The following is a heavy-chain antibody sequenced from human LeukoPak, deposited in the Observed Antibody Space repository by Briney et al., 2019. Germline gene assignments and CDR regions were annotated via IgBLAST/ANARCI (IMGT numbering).Heavy chain of an antibody. J-gene: IGHJ6*02. CDR1: GFTFSSYS. V-gene: IGHV3-21*01. Sequence: PGGSLRLSCAASGFTFSSYSMNWVRQAPGKGLEWVSSISSSSSYIYYADSVKGRFTISRDNAKNSLYLQMNSLRAEDTAVYYCARDPSWLAAAGTLEDYYYGMDVWGQGTTVTVSS. D-gene: IGHD6-13*01. CDR3: ARDPSWLAAAGTLEDYYYGMDV. CDR2: ISSSSSYI.